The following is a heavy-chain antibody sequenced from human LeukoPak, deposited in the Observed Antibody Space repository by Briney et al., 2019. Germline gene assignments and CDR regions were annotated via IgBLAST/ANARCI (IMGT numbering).Heavy chain of an antibody. D-gene: IGHD3-3*01. V-gene: IGHV3-66*01. CDR1: GFTVSSNY. CDR3: ARGVFIWMDAFDI. CDR2: IYSGGST. Sequence: SGGSLRLSCAASGFTVSSNYMSWVRQAPGKGLEWVSVIYSGGSTYYADSVKGRFTISRDNSKNTLYLQMNSLRAEDTAVYYCARGVFIWMDAFDIWGQGTMVTVSS. J-gene: IGHJ3*02.